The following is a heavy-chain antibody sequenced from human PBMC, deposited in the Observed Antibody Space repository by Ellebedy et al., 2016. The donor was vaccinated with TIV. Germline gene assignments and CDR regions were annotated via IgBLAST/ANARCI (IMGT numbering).Heavy chain of an antibody. CDR2: ISFDGSKT. CDR1: GFIFSNYG. J-gene: IGHJ4*02. D-gene: IGHD2-8*02. CDR3: AKVLPSTGVPTVGVEY. Sequence: GESLKISXAASGFIFSNYGMHWVRQAPGKGLEWVALISFDGSKTYYADSVRGRFTISRDNSKNTLYLQMNTLRAEDTAVYYCAKVLPSTGVPTVGVEYWGQGTLVIVSS. V-gene: IGHV3-30*18.